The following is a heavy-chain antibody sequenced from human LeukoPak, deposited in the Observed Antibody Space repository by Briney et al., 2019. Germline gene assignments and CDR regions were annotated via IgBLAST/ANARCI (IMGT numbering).Heavy chain of an antibody. J-gene: IGHJ4*02. V-gene: IGHV3-21*04. CDR1: GFTFSSYS. Sequence: GGSLRLSCAASGFTFSSYSMNWVRQAPGKGLEWVSSISSSSSYIYYADSVKGRFTISRDNAENSLYLQMNSLRAEDTAVYYCAKLPAAGLDYWGQGTLVTVSS. CDR2: ISSSSSYI. CDR3: AKLPAAGLDY. D-gene: IGHD6-25*01.